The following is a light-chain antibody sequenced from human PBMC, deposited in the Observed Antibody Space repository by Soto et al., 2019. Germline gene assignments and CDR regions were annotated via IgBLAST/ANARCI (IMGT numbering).Light chain of an antibody. CDR2: DVS. V-gene: IGLV2-14*01. Sequence: ALAQPASVSGSPGQSITISCTGTSSDVGGSNYVSWYQQLPGKAPKLMIYDVSDRPSGVSNRFSGSKSGNTASLTISGLQAEDEADYYCSSYTSSSLYVFGTGTKVTVL. CDR3: SSYTSSSLYV. CDR1: SSDVGGSNY. J-gene: IGLJ1*01.